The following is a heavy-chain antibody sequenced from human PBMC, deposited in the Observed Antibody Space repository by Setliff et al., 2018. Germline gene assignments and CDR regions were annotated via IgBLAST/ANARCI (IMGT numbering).Heavy chain of an antibody. CDR2: IGHTGSI. Sequence: SETLSLTCTVSGYSISSGYIWGWIRQPPGKGLEWAGNIGHTGSINYSPSLKSRLTISRDTSKNQVSLKLNSVTATDTAVYYCARDLGHGGDSDYWGQGILVTVSS. V-gene: IGHV4-38-2*02. CDR3: ARDLGHGGDSDY. CDR1: GYSISSGYI. J-gene: IGHJ4*02. D-gene: IGHD2-21*02.